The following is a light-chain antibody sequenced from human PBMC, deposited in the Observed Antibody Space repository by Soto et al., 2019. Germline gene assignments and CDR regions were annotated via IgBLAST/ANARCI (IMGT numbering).Light chain of an antibody. J-gene: IGLJ3*02. CDR3: QSYDSSLSGSV. V-gene: IGLV1-40*01. Sequence: QSVLTQPPSVSGAPGQRVTISCTGNSSNIGAGYDVHWYQQLPGTAPKLLISGHNNRPSGVPDRFSGSKSGTSASLGITGLQAEDEADYYCQSYDSSLSGSVFGGGTKVIVL. CDR1: SSNIGAGYD. CDR2: GHN.